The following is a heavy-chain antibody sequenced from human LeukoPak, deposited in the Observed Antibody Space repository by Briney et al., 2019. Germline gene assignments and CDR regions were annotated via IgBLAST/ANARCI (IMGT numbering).Heavy chain of an antibody. D-gene: IGHD3-3*01. CDR2: ISSSSSYI. Sequence: GGSLRLSCAASGFTFSSYSMNWVRQAPGKGLEWVSSISSSSSYIYYADSVKGRFTISRDNAKNSLYLQMNSLRAEDTAVYYCARDGILRFLEWLPASYFDYLGQGTLVTVSS. J-gene: IGHJ4*02. V-gene: IGHV3-21*01. CDR1: GFTFSSYS. CDR3: ARDGILRFLEWLPASYFDY.